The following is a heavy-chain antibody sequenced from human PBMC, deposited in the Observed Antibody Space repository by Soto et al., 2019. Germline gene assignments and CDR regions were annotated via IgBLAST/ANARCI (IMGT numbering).Heavy chain of an antibody. CDR2: ISYAGNDN. CDR3: ARDRQQWLEPAGGALPF. J-gene: IGHJ3*01. D-gene: IGHD6-19*01. Sequence: QVQLVESGGGVVQPGRSLRLSCAASGFTLSSYVMHWVRQAPGKGLEWVARISYAGNDNYYADSVKGRFTISRDNSKKTLYLQMTSLRADDPAVYYCARDRQQWLEPAGGALPFWGQGTMVIVSS. V-gene: IGHV3-30-3*01. CDR1: GFTLSSYV.